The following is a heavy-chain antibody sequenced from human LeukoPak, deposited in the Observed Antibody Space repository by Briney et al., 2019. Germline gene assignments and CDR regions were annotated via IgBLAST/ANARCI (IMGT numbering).Heavy chain of an antibody. Sequence: SETLSLTCTVSGGSISSSSYYWGWIRQPPGKGLEWIGSIYYSGSTYYNPSLKSRVTISVDTSKNQFSLKLSSVTAADTAVYYCARPAMVRGVSNWFDPWGQGTLVTVSS. CDR2: IYYSGST. D-gene: IGHD3-10*01. V-gene: IGHV4-39*01. CDR3: ARPAMVRGVSNWFDP. J-gene: IGHJ5*02. CDR1: GGSISSSSYY.